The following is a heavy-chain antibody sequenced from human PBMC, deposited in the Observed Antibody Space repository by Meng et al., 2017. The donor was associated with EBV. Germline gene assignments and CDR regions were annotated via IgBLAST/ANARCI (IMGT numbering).Heavy chain of an antibody. J-gene: IGHJ4*02. CDR1: GVPFRYYA. D-gene: IGHD3-10*01. V-gene: IGHV1-69*01. Sequence: HAHWVQLSSWGNVPGSSGKVSCKTSGVPFRYYAISWVRQAPGKGLEWLGCFLPRLGAPNYAQKFHGRVKMTADESTSTHYMDLSSLRSEDTAIYYCASESGRGYTPDYWGQGTLVTVSS. CDR3: ASESGRGYTPDY. CDR2: FLPRLGAP.